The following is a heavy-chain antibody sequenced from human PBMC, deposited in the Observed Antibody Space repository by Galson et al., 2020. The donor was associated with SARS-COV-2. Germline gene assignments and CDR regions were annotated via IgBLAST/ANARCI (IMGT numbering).Heavy chain of an antibody. V-gene: IGHV1-18*04. D-gene: IGHD6-19*01. CDR3: ARNAIAVARRSRFEP. Sequence: ASVKVSRKASGYIITTYGISWVRQAPGQGLEWMGWINSYNGHPNYAQSFQGRVTMTADASTNTAYMELRSLRSDDTAMYYCARNAIAVARRSRFEPWGQGALVTGSS. J-gene: IGHJ5*02. CDR2: INSYNGHP. CDR1: GYIITTYG.